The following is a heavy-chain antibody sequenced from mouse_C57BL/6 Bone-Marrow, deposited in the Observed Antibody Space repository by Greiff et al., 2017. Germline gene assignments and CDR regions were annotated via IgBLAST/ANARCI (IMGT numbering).Heavy chain of an antibody. CDR2: INPNNGGT. J-gene: IGHJ2*01. V-gene: IGHV1-26*01. Sequence: VQLQQSGPELVKPGASVKISCKASGYTFTDYYMNWVKQSHGKSLEWIGDINPNNGGTSYNQKFKGKATLTVDKSSSTAYMELRSLTSEDSAVYYCARAPNWVDYWGQGTTLTVSS. CDR3: ARAPNWVDY. D-gene: IGHD4-1*01. CDR1: GYTFTDYY.